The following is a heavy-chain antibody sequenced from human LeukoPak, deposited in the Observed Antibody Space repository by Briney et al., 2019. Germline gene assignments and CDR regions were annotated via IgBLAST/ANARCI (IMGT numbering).Heavy chain of an antibody. V-gene: IGHV3-15*01. CDR3: TTGPNYGDPDFPDY. J-gene: IGHJ4*02. CDR1: GFTFSNAW. Sequence: GGSLRLSCAASGFTFSNAWMSWVRQAPGKGLEWVGRIKSKTDGGTTDYAAPVKGRFTISRDDSKNTLYLQMNSLKTEDTAVYYCTTGPNYGDPDFPDYWGQGTLVTVSS. CDR2: IKSKTDGGTT. D-gene: IGHD4-17*01.